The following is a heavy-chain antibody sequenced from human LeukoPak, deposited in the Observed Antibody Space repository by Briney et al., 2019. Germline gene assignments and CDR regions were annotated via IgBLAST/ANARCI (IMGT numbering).Heavy chain of an antibody. CDR1: GGTFSSYA. Sequence: SVKVSCKASGGTFSSYAIRWVRQAPGQGLEWMGGIIPIFGTANYAQKFQGRVTITADESTRTPYMELSSVRSEDTVVYYCARQFDPWGQGTLVTVSS. J-gene: IGHJ5*02. CDR3: ARQFDP. CDR2: IIPIFGTA. V-gene: IGHV1-69*01.